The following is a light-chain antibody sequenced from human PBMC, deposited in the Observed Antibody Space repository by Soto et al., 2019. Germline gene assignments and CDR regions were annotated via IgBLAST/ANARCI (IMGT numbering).Light chain of an antibody. CDR3: QQYHTYSRT. CDR1: QSISNK. V-gene: IGKV1-5*01. Sequence: DIQMTQSPSTLSASVGDRVTITCRASQSISNKLAWYQQKAGKAPKVLIYDASTLESGVPSRFSGSGSGTEFTLTISSLQPDDFATYYCQQYHTYSRTFGQGTKVDI. J-gene: IGKJ1*01. CDR2: DAS.